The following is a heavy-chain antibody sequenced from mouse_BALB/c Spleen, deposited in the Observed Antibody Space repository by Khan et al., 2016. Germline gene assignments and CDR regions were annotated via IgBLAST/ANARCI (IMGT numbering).Heavy chain of an antibody. CDR3: ARPLYYGYQAY. D-gene: IGHD1-2*01. CDR1: GFDFSRYW. CDR2: INPDSSTI. V-gene: IGHV4-1*02. J-gene: IGHJ3*01. Sequence: EVKLLESGGGLVQPGGSLKLSCAASGFDFSRYWMSWVRQAPGKGLEWIGEINPDSSTINYTPSLKDKFIISRDNAKNTLYLQMSKVRSEDTAVYYCARPLYYGYQAYWGQGTLVTVSA.